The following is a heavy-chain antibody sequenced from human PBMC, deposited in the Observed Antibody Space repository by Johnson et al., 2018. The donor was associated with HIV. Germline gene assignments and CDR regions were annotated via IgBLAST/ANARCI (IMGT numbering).Heavy chain of an antibody. V-gene: IGHV3-30*18. CDR2: ISYDGSNK. Sequence: QVQLVESGGGVARPGGSLRLSCDASGFTFDDYGMTWVRQPPGKGLEWVAVISYDGSNKYYADSVKGRFTISRDNSKNTLYLQMNSLRAEDTAVYYCAKHPDAFDIWGQGTMVTVSS. CDR3: AKHPDAFDI. CDR1: GFTFDDYG. J-gene: IGHJ3*02.